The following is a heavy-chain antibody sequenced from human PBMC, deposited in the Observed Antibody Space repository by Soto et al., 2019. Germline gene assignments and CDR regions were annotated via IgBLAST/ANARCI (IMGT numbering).Heavy chain of an antibody. CDR3: AKDASEAAAGNGYFAY. CDR1: GFTFSSYA. Sequence: EVQLLESGGGLVQPGGSLRLSCAASGFTFSSYAMSWVRQAPGKGLGWVSALSGSGGSTYYADSEKGRFTIYRDNSKNTRYLQMNSLRAEDTAVYYCAKDASEAAAGNGYFAYWGQGALVTVSS. D-gene: IGHD6-13*01. J-gene: IGHJ4*02. CDR2: LSGSGGST. V-gene: IGHV3-23*01.